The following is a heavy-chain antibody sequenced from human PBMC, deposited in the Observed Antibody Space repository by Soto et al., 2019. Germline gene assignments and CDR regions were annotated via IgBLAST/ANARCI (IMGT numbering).Heavy chain of an antibody. CDR3: ARDHDYVYNWFDP. V-gene: IGHV3-74*01. CDR2: INSDGSST. Sequence: EVQLVESGGGLVQPGGSLRLSCAASGFTFSSYWMHWVRQAPGKGLVWVSRINSDGSSTTYAGSVKGRFTISRDNAKNTLYLKMNSLRAEDTAVYYCARDHDYVYNWFDPWGQGTRVTVSS. CDR1: GFTFSSYW. D-gene: IGHD4-17*01. J-gene: IGHJ5*02.